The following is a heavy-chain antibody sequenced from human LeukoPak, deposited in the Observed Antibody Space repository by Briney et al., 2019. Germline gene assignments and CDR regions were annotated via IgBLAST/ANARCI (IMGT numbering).Heavy chain of an antibody. V-gene: IGHV4-34*01. Sequence: SETLSLTCGVFGGSLSGHFWSWIRQSPGKGLEWIGEIKHTGYTNYNPSLKSRVTISVDTSKNQFSLKLTSVTAADTAVYYCAREYTTSSTSFDQRGQGTLVTVSS. CDR2: IKHTGYT. J-gene: IGHJ4*02. D-gene: IGHD6-6*01. CDR3: AREYTTSSTSFDQ. CDR1: GGSLSGHF.